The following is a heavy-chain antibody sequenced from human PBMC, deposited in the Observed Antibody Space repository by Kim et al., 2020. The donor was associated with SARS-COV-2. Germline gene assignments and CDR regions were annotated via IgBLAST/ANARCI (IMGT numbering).Heavy chain of an antibody. Sequence: GGSLRLSCAASGFTFSSYAMSWVRQAPGKGLEWVSAISGSGGSTYYADSVKGRFTISRDNSKNTLYLQMNSLRAEDTAVYYCAKTQNYYDSSGYYNYWGQGTLVTVSS. CDR2: ISGSGGST. J-gene: IGHJ4*02. CDR1: GFTFSSYA. D-gene: IGHD3-22*01. CDR3: AKTQNYYDSSGYYNY. V-gene: IGHV3-23*01.